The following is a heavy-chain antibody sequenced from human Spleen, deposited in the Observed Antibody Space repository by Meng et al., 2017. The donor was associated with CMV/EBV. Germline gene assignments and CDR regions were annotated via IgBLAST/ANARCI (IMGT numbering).Heavy chain of an antibody. CDR3: TTETSLRFLEWLYLDY. D-gene: IGHD3-3*01. CDR2: IKSKTDGGTT. CDR1: FSNAW. Sequence: FSNAWMNWVRQAPGKGLEWVGRIKSKTDGGTTDYAAPVKGRFTISRDDSKNTLYLQMNSLKTEDTAVYYCTTETSLRFLEWLYLDYWGQGTLVTVSS. J-gene: IGHJ4*02. V-gene: IGHV3-15*07.